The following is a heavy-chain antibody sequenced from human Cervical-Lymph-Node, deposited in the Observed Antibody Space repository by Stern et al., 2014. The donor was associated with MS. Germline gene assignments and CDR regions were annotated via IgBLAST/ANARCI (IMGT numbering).Heavy chain of an antibody. CDR2: ESPLGTN. Sequence: QLQLQESGPGLVQPSATLSLTCTVSSGSIIPQSYFWGWLRQPPGRGLEWIGSESPLGTNFYYPSVKSRVSMSLALAQNPSSLTLSSETAADTAIYYCASHSTTWTGNVFNWFDAWGQGTLVTVSS. J-gene: IGHJ5*02. V-gene: IGHV4-39*01. CDR3: ASHSTTWTGNVFNWFDA. CDR1: SGSIIPQSYF. D-gene: IGHD2-2*01.